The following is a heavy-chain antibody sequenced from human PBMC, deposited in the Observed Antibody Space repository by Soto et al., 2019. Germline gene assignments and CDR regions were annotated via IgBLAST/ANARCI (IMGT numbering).Heavy chain of an antibody. J-gene: IGHJ2*01. CDR2: IYYSGST. Sequence: PSETLSLTCTVSGGSINGGDYYWGWIRQPPGKGLVWIGFIYYSGSTSYNPSLKSRVTRTLATSKNQFSLKLTSETAGDKAVYYSAKVNDDNSAYSGDWYFDLWGRGTLVTVSS. CDR1: GGSINGGDYY. CDR3: AKVNDDNSAYSGDWYFDL. D-gene: IGHD3-22*01. V-gene: IGHV4-30-4*01.